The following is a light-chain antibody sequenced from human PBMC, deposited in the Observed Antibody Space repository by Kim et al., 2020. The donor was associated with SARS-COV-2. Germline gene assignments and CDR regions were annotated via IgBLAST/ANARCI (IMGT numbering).Light chain of an antibody. CDR2: DVN. CDR3: GSYTSSTTLPFV. CDR1: SSDFGGYNY. Sequence: QSALTQPASVSGSPGQSITISCTGTSSDFGGYNYVSWYQQHPGKAPKLMIYDVNNRPSGVSNRFSGSKSGNTASLTISGLQAEDEADYYCGSYTSSTTLPFVFGPGTKVTVL. J-gene: IGLJ1*01. V-gene: IGLV2-14*03.